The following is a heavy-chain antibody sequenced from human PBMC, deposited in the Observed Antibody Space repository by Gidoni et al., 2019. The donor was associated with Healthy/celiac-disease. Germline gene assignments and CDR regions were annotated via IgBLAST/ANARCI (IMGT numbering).Heavy chain of an antibody. CDR1: GFTFSSYG. J-gene: IGHJ3*02. CDR3: ARGYSGSRDAFDI. D-gene: IGHD1-26*01. Sequence: QVQLVESGGGVVQPGRSLRLSCAASGFTFSSYGMHWVRQAPGKGLEWVAVIWYDGSKKYYADSVKGRFTISRDNSKNTLYLQMNSLRAEDTAVYYCARGYSGSRDAFDIWGQGTMVTVSS. CDR2: IWYDGSKK. V-gene: IGHV3-33*01.